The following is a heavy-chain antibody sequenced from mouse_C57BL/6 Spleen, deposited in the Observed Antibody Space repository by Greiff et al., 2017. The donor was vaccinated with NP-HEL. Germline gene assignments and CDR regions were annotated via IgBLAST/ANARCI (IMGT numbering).Heavy chain of an antibody. D-gene: IGHD2-1*01. Sequence: QVQLKQPGAELVMPGASVKLSCKASGYTFTSYWMHWVKQRPGQGLEWIGEIDPSDSYTNYNQKFKGKSTLTVDKSSSTAYMQRSSLTSEDSAVYYCARDGNFDYWGQGTTLTVSS. V-gene: IGHV1-69*01. CDR3: ARDGNFDY. J-gene: IGHJ2*01. CDR1: GYTFTSYW. CDR2: IDPSDSYT.